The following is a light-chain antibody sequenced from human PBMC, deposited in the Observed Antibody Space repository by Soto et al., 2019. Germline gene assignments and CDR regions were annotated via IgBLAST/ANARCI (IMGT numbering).Light chain of an antibody. CDR3: QQYGSSLFT. V-gene: IGKV3-20*01. CDR2: GAS. J-gene: IGKJ3*01. Sequence: EIVVTQSPGTLSLSPGERATLSCRASQSVSSSYLAWYQQKPGQAPRLLIYGASSRATGIPDRFSGSGSGTDFNLTISRLEPEDFAVYYCQQYGSSLFTFGPGTKVDIK. CDR1: QSVSSSY.